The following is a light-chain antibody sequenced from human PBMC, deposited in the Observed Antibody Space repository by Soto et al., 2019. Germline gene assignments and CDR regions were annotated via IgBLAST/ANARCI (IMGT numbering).Light chain of an antibody. CDR2: GAS. Sequence: EIVLTQSPGTLSLSPGERATLSCRASQSININYLAWYQQKPGQGPRLLMYGASSRATGITDRFSGSGSGTDFTLTISRLEPEDFAMYYWQQYDNSPRTFGQGTKVEIK. J-gene: IGKJ1*01. V-gene: IGKV3-20*01. CDR1: QSININY. CDR3: QQYDNSPRT.